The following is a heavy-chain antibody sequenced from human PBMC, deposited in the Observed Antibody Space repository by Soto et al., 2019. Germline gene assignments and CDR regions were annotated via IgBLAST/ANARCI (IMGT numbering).Heavy chain of an antibody. V-gene: IGHV3-74*01. D-gene: IGHD2-21*02. Sequence: PGGSLRLSFSASGLNFSNHWMHWVRQRPAEGLVWVSRITSDGKSKAYAESVKGRFAISRDNAKNTLYLQMNGLTAEDTAVYYCARESGDWPLNWFDPWGQGTLVTVSS. CDR1: GLNFSNHW. CDR3: ARESGDWPLNWFDP. CDR2: ITSDGKSK. J-gene: IGHJ5*02.